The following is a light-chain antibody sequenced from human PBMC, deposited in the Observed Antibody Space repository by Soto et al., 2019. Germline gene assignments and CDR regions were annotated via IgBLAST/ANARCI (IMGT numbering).Light chain of an antibody. J-gene: IGLJ1*01. Sequence: QSALTQPASVSGSPGQSITISCTGTISDVGGYNYVSWYQQHPGKAPKLMIYDVSNRPSGVSNRFSGSKSGNTASLTISGLQAEDEADYYCSSCTSSSTPYVFGTGTKVTVL. CDR3: SSCTSSSTPYV. CDR2: DVS. V-gene: IGLV2-14*01. CDR1: ISDVGGYNY.